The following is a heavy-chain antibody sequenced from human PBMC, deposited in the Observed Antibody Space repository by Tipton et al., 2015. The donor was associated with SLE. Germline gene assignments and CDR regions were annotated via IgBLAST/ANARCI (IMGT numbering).Heavy chain of an antibody. Sequence: QVQLVQSGAEVKKPGASVKVSCKASGYTFSGYFMLWVRQAPGQRLEWMGWIDPNSGDTNYAQEFQGRVTMTGDTSISTAYMELNRLRSDDTAVYYCTRGRREWELDDWFDPWGQGALVTVSS. CDR3: TRGRREWELDDWFDP. V-gene: IGHV1-2*02. J-gene: IGHJ5*02. D-gene: IGHD1-26*01. CDR2: IDPNSGDT. CDR1: GYTFSGYF.